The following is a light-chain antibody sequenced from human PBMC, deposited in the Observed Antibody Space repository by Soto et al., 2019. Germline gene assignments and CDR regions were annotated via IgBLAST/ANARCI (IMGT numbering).Light chain of an antibody. CDR1: KLGAKY. V-gene: IGLV3-1*01. Sequence: SYELTQPPSVSVSPGQTTTMTCSGDKLGAKYVCWYQQKPGQSPVLVIYDDNKRPSGIPERFSGSNSGNTATLTISGTQALDEADYFCQAGDNSVIFGGGTKVTVL. CDR2: DDN. J-gene: IGLJ2*01. CDR3: QAGDNSVI.